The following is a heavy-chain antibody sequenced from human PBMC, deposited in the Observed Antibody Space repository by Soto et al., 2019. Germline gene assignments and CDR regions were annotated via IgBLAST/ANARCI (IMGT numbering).Heavy chain of an antibody. Sequence: WGSLRLSCAASGFTLSGYYMTWMRQTPGKGLEWVSFIGKTGSDIHYADSVEGRFTISRDNAKNSLYLQMNSLRAEDTAVYYCAREIGNRLPYGPVDYWGQGTLVTVSS. V-gene: IGHV3-11*01. J-gene: IGHJ4*02. CDR2: IGKTGSDI. CDR1: GFTLSGYY. CDR3: AREIGNRLPYGPVDY. D-gene: IGHD3-10*01.